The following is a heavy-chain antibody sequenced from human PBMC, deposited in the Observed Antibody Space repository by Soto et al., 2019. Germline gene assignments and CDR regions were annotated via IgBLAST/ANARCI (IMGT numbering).Heavy chain of an antibody. V-gene: IGHV3-53*01. D-gene: IGHD2-21*01. CDR2: IYTDDNI. J-gene: IGHJ6*02. Sequence: EVQLVESGGGLVQPGGSLRLSCAASGFTVSGNYVTWVRQAPGKGLEWVSVIYTDDNIYYADSVTGRFTISRDNSKHTFYLQMNRLRVADTAVYYCATELIAKYGMDVWGQGTTVTVSS. CDR1: GFTVSGNY. CDR3: ATELIAKYGMDV.